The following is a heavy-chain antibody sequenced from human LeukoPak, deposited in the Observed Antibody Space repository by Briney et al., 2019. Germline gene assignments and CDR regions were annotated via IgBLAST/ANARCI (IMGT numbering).Heavy chain of an antibody. D-gene: IGHD5-24*01. CDR3: AKEMASPNTHFDF. Sequence: GGSLRLSCAASRFSFSSYTMHWVRQAPGKGLEWVAVISFDGNNKHYADSVKGRFTISRDNSKKTVHLEMNSLRTDNTAVYYCAKEMASPNTHFDFWGQGTLVTVS. CDR1: RFSFSSYT. CDR2: ISFDGNNK. V-gene: IGHV3-30-3*01. J-gene: IGHJ4*02.